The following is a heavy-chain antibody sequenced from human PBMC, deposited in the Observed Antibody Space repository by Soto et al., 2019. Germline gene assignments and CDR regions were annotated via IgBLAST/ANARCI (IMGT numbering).Heavy chain of an antibody. Sequence: ASVKVSCKASGYTFTGYYMHWVRQAPGQGLEWMGWINPNSGGTNYAQKFQGWVTMTRDTSISTAYMELSRLRSDDTAVYYCARDGGYSGYEDYYYYYYMDVWGKGTTVTVSS. J-gene: IGHJ6*03. V-gene: IGHV1-2*04. CDR2: INPNSGGT. CDR3: ARDGGYSGYEDYYYYYYMDV. CDR1: GYTFTGYY. D-gene: IGHD5-12*01.